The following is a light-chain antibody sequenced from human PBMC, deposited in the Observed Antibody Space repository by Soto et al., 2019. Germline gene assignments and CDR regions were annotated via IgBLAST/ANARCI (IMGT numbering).Light chain of an antibody. V-gene: IGLV2-11*01. CDR2: DVS. CDR1: SSDIGGGNY. J-gene: IGLJ3*02. Sequence: QSALTQPRSVSGSPGQSATISCTGTSSDIGGGNYVSWYQQHPGKAPKVMIYDVSKRPSGVPDRFSGSKSGYTASLTISGLQAEDEADYYCCSSAGRYTWVFSGGTKVTVL. CDR3: CSSAGRYTWV.